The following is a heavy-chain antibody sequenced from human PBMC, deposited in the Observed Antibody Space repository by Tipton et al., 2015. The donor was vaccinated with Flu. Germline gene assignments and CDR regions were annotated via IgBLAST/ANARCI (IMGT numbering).Heavy chain of an antibody. CDR2: IYYSGST. CDR1: GGSISSYY. J-gene: IGHJ6*02. D-gene: IGHD1-26*01. V-gene: IGHV4-59*08. CDR3: ARHGIYSGSYLWYYYYGMDV. Sequence: TLSLTCTVSGGSISSYYWSWIRQPPGKGLEWIGYIYYSGSTNYNPSLKSRVTISVDTSKNQFSLKLSSVTAADTAVYYRARHGIYSGSYLWYYYYGMDVWGQGTTVTVSS.